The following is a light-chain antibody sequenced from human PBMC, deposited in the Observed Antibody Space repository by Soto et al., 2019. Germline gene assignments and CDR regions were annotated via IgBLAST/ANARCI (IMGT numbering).Light chain of an antibody. Sequence: DIQMTQSPSSVSASVGDRVAITCRASQGIGSWLAWYQHKPGKAPKLLIYAASNLQGGVPSRFSGSGSGTDFALTINSLQPEYFATYYCQQTNTFPSTFGQGTRLEIK. CDR2: AAS. V-gene: IGKV1D-12*01. J-gene: IGKJ5*01. CDR1: QGIGSW. CDR3: QQTNTFPST.